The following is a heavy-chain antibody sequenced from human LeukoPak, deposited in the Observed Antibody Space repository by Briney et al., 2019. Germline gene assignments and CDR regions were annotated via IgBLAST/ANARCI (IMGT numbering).Heavy chain of an antibody. CDR3: AREDGHSPDP. Sequence: ASVKVSCTASGYTFTGYYIHWVRQAPGQELEWMGWINPNSGGTTYAQNFQGRVTMTRDTSISTAYMELSRLTSDDTAVYYCAREDGHSPDPWGQGTLVTVSS. CDR2: INPNSGGT. V-gene: IGHV1-2*02. D-gene: IGHD5-24*01. CDR1: GYTFTGYY. J-gene: IGHJ5*02.